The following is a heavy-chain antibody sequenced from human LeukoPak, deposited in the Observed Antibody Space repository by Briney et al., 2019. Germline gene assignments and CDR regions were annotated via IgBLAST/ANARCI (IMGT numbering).Heavy chain of an antibody. CDR3: AKGGIAAAGLTFDY. CDR2: ISYDGSKK. Sequence: GRSLRLSCAASGFTFSSYGMHWVRQAPGKGLEWVAVISYDGSKKYYADSVKGRFTISRDNSKNTLYLQMNSLRAEDTAVYYCAKGGIAAAGLTFDYWGQGTLVTVSS. V-gene: IGHV3-30*18. J-gene: IGHJ4*02. CDR1: GFTFSSYG. D-gene: IGHD6-13*01.